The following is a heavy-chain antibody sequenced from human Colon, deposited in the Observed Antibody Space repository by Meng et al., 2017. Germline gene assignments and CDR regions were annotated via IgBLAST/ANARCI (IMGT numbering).Heavy chain of an antibody. J-gene: IGHJ4*01. V-gene: IGHV3-74*01. Sequence: DVQLVEAEGGLVQAGGSLRLGCAASRFTLSSYWMHWGRQTPGEGLEWVSRNSSYGSSTSYADSVRGRFTISRDNAKNTLYLQMNSLRAEDTSVYYCTRGYLDIGDYWGHGSLVTVSS. D-gene: IGHD2-15*01. CDR1: RFTLSSYW. CDR3: TRGYLDIGDY. CDR2: NSSYGSST.